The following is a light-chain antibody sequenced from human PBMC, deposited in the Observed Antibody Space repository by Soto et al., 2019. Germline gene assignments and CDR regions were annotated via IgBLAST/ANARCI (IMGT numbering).Light chain of an antibody. Sequence: EIVLTQSPATLSLSPGERATLSCRASQTVSSYLLWYQQKRGQAPRLLIYDASNRATGIPARFSGSGSGTDFTLTISDVQTDDFGTYYCQYTDTYWPFGQGTRLEIK. CDR3: QYTDTYWP. V-gene: IGKV3-11*01. J-gene: IGKJ5*01. CDR1: QTVSSY. CDR2: DAS.